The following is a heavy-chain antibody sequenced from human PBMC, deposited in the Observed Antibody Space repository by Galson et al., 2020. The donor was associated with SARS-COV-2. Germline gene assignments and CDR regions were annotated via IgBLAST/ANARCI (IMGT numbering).Heavy chain of an antibody. CDR1: GFTFSSYW. V-gene: IGHV3-74*03. D-gene: IGHD6-13*01. J-gene: IGHJ3*02. CDR3: ARDIAAAGSGLAFDI. CDR2: INSDGSTT. Sequence: GGSLRLSCAASGFTFSSYWMHWVRQAPGKGLVWVSRINSDGSTTTYAGSVKGRFTISRDNAKNTLHLQMNSLSAEDTAVYYCARDIAAAGSGLAFDIWGQGTMVTVSS.